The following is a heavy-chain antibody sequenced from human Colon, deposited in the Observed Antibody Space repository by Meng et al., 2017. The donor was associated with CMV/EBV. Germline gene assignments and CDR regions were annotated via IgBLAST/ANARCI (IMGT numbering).Heavy chain of an antibody. Sequence: TLSLTCVCSGGSLIGTNWWNWVRQPPERGLEWIGEIFHSGATNYNPSLKTRVTISIDKSKNQFSLKLTSVTAADTAVYFCGDPPAGYWGQGVLVTVSS. CDR3: GDPPAGY. V-gene: IGHV4-4*01. CDR1: GGSLIGTNW. J-gene: IGHJ4*02. CDR2: IFHSGAT.